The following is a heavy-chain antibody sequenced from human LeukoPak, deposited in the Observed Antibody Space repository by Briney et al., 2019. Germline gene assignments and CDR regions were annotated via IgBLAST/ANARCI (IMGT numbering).Heavy chain of an antibody. CDR3: AREAKGYYDSSGYDDAFDI. V-gene: IGHV1-8*01. D-gene: IGHD3-22*01. J-gene: IGHJ3*02. CDR2: MNPNSGNT. CDR1: GYTFTSYD. Sequence: ASVKVSCKASGYTFTSYDINWVRQATGQGLECMGWMNPNSGNTGYAQKFQGRITMNRNTSISTAYMELSSLRSEDTAVYYCAREAKGYYDSSGYDDAFDIWGQGTMVTVSS.